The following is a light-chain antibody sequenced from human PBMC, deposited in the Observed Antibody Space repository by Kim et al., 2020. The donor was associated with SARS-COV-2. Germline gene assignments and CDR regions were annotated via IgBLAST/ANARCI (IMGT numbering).Light chain of an antibody. Sequence: GQKVTIAGSGSSSNIGRSSVAWYQQFPGTAPKLLIYDTDKRPSAIPDRFSGSKSGTSATLGITGLQTGDEADYYCGTWDNSLRANVFGGGTQLTVL. CDR3: GTWDNSLRANV. V-gene: IGLV1-51*01. CDR2: DTD. CDR1: SSNIGRSS. J-gene: IGLJ3*02.